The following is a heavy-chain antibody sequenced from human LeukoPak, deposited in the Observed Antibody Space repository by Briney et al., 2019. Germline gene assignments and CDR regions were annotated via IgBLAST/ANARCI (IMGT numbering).Heavy chain of an antibody. Sequence: GGSLRLSCAASGFTFRSYGMHWVRQAPGKGLEWVAVISYDGSNKYYADSVKGRFTISRDNSKNTLYLQVNSLRAEDTAVYYCAKGAQVTIFGHFDYWGQGTLVTVSS. CDR1: GFTFRSYG. CDR2: ISYDGSNK. CDR3: AKGAQVTIFGHFDY. D-gene: IGHD3-3*01. J-gene: IGHJ4*02. V-gene: IGHV3-30*18.